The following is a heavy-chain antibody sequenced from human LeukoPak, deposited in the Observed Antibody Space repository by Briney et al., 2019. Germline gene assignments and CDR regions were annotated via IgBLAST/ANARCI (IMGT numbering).Heavy chain of an antibody. D-gene: IGHD6-13*01. CDR3: ARAQGYSSSWSQLNWFDP. Sequence: SETLSLTCAVSGGSISSGGYSWSWIRQPPGKGLEWIGYIYHSGSTYYNPSLKSRVTISVDRSKNQFSLKLSSVTAADTAVYHCARAQGYSSSWSQLNWFDPWGQGTLVTVSS. CDR2: IYHSGST. V-gene: IGHV4-30-2*01. CDR1: GGSISSGGYS. J-gene: IGHJ5*02.